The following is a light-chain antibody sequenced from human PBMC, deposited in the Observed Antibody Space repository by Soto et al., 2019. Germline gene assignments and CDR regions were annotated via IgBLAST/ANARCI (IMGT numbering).Light chain of an antibody. V-gene: IGLV2-14*03. J-gene: IGLJ1*01. Sequence: QSVLTQPASVSGSPGQSITISCAGTSSDVGAYNYVSWYQHHPGKAPKLMIYDVNNRPSGDSNRFSGSKSGNTASLTISGLQAEDEADYYCSSWTSGATYVFGSGTKAT. CDR2: DVN. CDR3: SSWTSGATYV. CDR1: SSDVGAYNY.